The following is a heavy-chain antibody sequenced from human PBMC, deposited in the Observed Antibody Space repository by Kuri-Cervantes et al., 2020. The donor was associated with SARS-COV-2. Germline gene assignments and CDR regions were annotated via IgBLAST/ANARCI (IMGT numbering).Heavy chain of an antibody. CDR2: IKQDGSEK. J-gene: IGHJ6*02. CDR3: ARDPRNLAIFGVVIKGYYYYGMDV. V-gene: IGHV3-7*05. Sequence: GESLKISCAASGFTFSSYRMSWVRQAPGKGLEWVANIKQDGSEKYYVDSVKGRFTISRDNAKNSLYLQMNSLRAEDTAVYYCARDPRNLAIFGVVIKGYYYYGMDVWGQGTTVTVSS. D-gene: IGHD3-3*01. CDR1: GFTFSSYR.